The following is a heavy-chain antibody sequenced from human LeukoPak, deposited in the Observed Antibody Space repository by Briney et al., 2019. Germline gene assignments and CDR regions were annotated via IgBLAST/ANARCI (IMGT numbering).Heavy chain of an antibody. V-gene: IGHV1-69*05. Sequence: GASVKVSCKASVGTFSSYAISWVRQAPGQGLEWMGGIIPIFGTANYAQKFQGRVTITTGESTSTAYMELSSLRSEDTAVYYCALRYYDSSGYYSKEQFSFDYWGQGTLVTVSS. J-gene: IGHJ4*02. CDR1: VGTFSSYA. CDR3: ALRYYDSSGYYSKEQFSFDY. CDR2: IIPIFGTA. D-gene: IGHD3-22*01.